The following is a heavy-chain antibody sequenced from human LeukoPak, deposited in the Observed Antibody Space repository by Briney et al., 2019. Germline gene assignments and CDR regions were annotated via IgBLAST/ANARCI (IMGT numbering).Heavy chain of an antibody. CDR3: ARDLRVVATIRVGYYGMDV. CDR2: ISSSGSTI. J-gene: IGHJ6*02. CDR1: GFTFSSYE. V-gene: IGHV3-48*03. Sequence: PGGSLRLSCAASGFTFSSYEMNWVSQAPGKGLEWVSYISSSGSTIYYADSVKGRFTISRDNAKNSLYLQMNSLRAEDTAVYYCARDLRVVATIRVGYYGMDVWGQGTTVTVSS. D-gene: IGHD5-12*01.